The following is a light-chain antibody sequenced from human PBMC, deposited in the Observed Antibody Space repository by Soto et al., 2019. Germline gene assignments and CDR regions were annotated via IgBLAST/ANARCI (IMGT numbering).Light chain of an antibody. CDR3: QSYDSSLSGHVV. J-gene: IGLJ2*01. CDR1: SSDVGGYNY. V-gene: IGLV2-14*03. CDR2: DVS. Sequence: QSALTQPASVSGSPGQSITISCTGTSSDVGGYNYVSWYQHHPGKAPKLMIYDVSNRPSGVSNRFSGSKSGTSASLAITGLQAEDEADYYCQSYDSSLSGHVVFGGGTKLTVL.